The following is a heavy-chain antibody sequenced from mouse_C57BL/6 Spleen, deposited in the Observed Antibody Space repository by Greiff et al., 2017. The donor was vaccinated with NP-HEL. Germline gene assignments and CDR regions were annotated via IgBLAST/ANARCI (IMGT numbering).Heavy chain of an antibody. CDR1: GFTFSDYG. J-gene: IGHJ2*01. CDR2: ISSGSSTI. CDR3: ARRYYGSSDYFDY. V-gene: IGHV5-17*01. Sequence: EVQLVESGGGLVKPGGSLKLSCAASGFTFSDYGMHWVRQAPEKGLEWVAYISSGSSTIYYADTVKGRFTISRDNAKTTLFLQMTSLSAEDTAMYYCARRYYGSSDYFDYWGQGTTRTVSS. D-gene: IGHD1-1*01.